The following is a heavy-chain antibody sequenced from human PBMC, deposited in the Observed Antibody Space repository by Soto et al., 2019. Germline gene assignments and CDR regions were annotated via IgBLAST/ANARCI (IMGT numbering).Heavy chain of an antibody. CDR3: ATAEVDY. CDR1: GFTFANHW. V-gene: IGHV3-74*01. CDR2: MNSDGSTT. Sequence: EVQLVESGGGLVQPGGSLRLSCAVSGFTFANHWMHWVRQAPGKGLEWVSRMNSDGSTTDYADSVKGRFTVSRDNAKNTLYVQMNSLRAEDTAVYYCATAEVDYWGPGTLVTVSS. J-gene: IGHJ4*02.